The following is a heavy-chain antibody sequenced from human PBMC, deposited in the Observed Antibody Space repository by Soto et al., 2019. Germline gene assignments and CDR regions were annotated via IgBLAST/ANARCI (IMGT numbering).Heavy chain of an antibody. J-gene: IGHJ4*02. CDR1: GDSVSNNSVA. Sequence: SQTLSLTCAISGDSVSNNSVAWNWVRQSPSRGLEWLGRTYYRSKWHYDYAPSVRSRITISPDTSKNHFSLQLNSVSPEDEAVYYCARTLRGRGVKYFDDWGQGTLVTVSS. D-gene: IGHD3-10*01. V-gene: IGHV6-1*01. CDR3: ARTLRGRGVKYFDD. CDR2: TYYRSKWHY.